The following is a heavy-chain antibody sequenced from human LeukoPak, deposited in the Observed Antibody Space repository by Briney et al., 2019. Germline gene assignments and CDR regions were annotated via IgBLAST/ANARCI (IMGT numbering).Heavy chain of an antibody. CDR1: TYAFTGYY. CDR2: INPNSGGT. CDR3: ARDEYYYGSGSYLYYMDV. J-gene: IGHJ6*03. V-gene: IGHV1-2*02. Sequence: GASVKVSCKASTYAFTGYYMHWVRQAPGQGLEWMGWINPNSGGTNYAQKFQGRVTMTRDTSISTAYMELSRLRSDDTAVYYCARDEYYYGSGSYLYYMDVWGKGTTVTISS. D-gene: IGHD3-10*01.